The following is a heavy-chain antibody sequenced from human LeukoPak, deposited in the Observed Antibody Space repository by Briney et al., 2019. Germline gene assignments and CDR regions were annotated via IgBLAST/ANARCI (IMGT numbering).Heavy chain of an antibody. CDR2: IYHSGST. CDR3: ASTTDPAFDI. J-gene: IGHJ3*02. Sequence: SETLSLTCAVSGYSISSGYYWGWIRQPPGKGLEWIGSIYHSGSTYYNPSLKSRVTIPVDTSKNQFSLKLSSVTAADTAVYYCASTTDPAFDIWGQGTMVTVSS. CDR1: GYSISSGYY. V-gene: IGHV4-38-2*01. D-gene: IGHD4-17*01.